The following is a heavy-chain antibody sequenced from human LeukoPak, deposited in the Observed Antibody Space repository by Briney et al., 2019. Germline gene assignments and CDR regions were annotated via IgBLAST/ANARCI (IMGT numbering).Heavy chain of an antibody. CDR1: GGSISSYY. D-gene: IGHD2-21*02. CDR3: ARDDSVFGRAQSFDY. Sequence: PSETLSLTCTVSGGSISSYYWSWIRQPPGKGLEWIGYIYYSGSTYYNPSLKSRVTISVDTSKNQFSLKLSSVTAADTAVYYCARDDSVFGRAQSFDYWGQGTLVTVSS. CDR2: IYYSGST. J-gene: IGHJ4*02. V-gene: IGHV4-59*12.